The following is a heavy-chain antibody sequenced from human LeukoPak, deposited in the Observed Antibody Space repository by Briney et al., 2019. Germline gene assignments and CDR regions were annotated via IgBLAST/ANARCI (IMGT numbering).Heavy chain of an antibody. CDR3: ARQGLTIAAAAFDY. CDR2: ISAYNGNT. Sequence: ASVKVSYKASGYTFTSYGISWVRQAPGQGLEWMGWISAYNGNTNYAQKLQGRVTMTTDTSTSTAYMELRGLRSDDTAVYYCARQGLTIAAAAFDYWGQGTLVTVSS. J-gene: IGHJ4*02. V-gene: IGHV1-18*01. CDR1: GYTFTSYG. D-gene: IGHD6-13*01.